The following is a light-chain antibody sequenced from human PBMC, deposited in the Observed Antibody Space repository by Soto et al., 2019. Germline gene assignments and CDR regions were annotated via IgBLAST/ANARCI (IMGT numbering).Light chain of an antibody. V-gene: IGKV3-20*01. CDR3: QQYGSSPPT. CDR1: QSISRY. J-gene: IGKJ1*01. Sequence: EVVLTQSPATLSLSPGEGATLSCRASQSISRYLAWYQQKPGQGPRLLIYGASSRATGTPDRFSGSGSGTDFTLTINRLEPEDFALYYCQQYGSSPPTFGQGTKVDIK. CDR2: GAS.